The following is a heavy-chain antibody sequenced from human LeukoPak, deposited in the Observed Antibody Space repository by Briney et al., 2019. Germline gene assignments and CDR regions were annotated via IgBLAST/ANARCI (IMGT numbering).Heavy chain of an antibody. CDR2: LSGSGGST. V-gene: IGHV3-23*01. Sequence: GGSLRLSCAASGFTFSSYAMSWVRQAPGKGLEWVSSLSGSGGSTYYADSVKGRFTISRDNSKNTLYLQMNSLRAEDTAVYYCAKCGDFWSGGIDYWGQGTLVTVSS. CDR1: GFTFSSYA. D-gene: IGHD3-3*01. CDR3: AKCGDFWSGGIDY. J-gene: IGHJ4*02.